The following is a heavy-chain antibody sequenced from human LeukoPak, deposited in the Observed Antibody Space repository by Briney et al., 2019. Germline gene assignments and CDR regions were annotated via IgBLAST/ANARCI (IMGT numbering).Heavy chain of an antibody. V-gene: IGHV3-64D*06. J-gene: IGHJ4*02. CDR3: VQDWVATIVAPRHFDY. CDR2: ISANGGST. Sequence: GGSLRLSCSGSGFTFSNHAMHWVRQAPGKRLEYVSVISANGGSTYYADSVKGKFTISRDNSKNTLYLQMSSLRPEDTAVYSCVQDWVATIVAPRHFDYSGQGTLVTVSS. D-gene: IGHD5-24*01. CDR1: GFTFSNHA.